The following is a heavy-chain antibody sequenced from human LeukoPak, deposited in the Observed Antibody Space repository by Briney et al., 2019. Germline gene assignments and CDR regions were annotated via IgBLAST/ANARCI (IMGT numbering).Heavy chain of an antibody. CDR1: GFTFTTYW. CDR2: IKQDGSEK. Sequence: GGSLRLSCAASGFTFTTYWMTWVRQAPGKGLEWVANIKQDGSEKYYVESVKGRFTISRDNAKNSPYLQMNSLRAEDTAVYYCARGKGKDYWGQGTLVTVSS. CDR3: ARGKGKDY. V-gene: IGHV3-7*04. J-gene: IGHJ4*02.